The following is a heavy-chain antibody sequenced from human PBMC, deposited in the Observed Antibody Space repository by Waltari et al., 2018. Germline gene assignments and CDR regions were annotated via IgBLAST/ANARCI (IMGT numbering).Heavy chain of an antibody. J-gene: IGHJ4*02. D-gene: IGHD3-22*01. CDR2: INAGSGNT. CDR1: GYTFTAHT. CDR3: AREVDYYDV. V-gene: IGHV1-3*01. Sequence: QVQLVQSGPEVKKPGAAVPVSCQASGYTFTAHTIHWVRQAPGQGLEWMAWINAGSGNTRYSQKFQDRVTITKDTFANTTYMDLGSLTSEDTAIYYCAREVDYYDVWGQGTLVTVSS.